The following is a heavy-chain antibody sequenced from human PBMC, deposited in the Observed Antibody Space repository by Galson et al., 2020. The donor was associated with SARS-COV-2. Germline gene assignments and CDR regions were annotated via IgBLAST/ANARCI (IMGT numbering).Heavy chain of an antibody. CDR3: ARDAYGMDV. Sequence: GGSLRLSCAASGFILSNFAMHWVRQAPGKGLEWVAVISYEGSNKYYADPVKGRFTISRDNSKSTLSLQMNSLRAEDTDVYYCARDAYGMDVWGQGTTVTVSS. J-gene: IGHJ6*02. V-gene: IGHV3-30*04. CDR1: GFILSNFA. CDR2: ISYEGSNK.